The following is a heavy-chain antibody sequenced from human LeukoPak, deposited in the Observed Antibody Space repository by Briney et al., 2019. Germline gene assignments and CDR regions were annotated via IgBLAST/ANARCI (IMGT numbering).Heavy chain of an antibody. CDR3: AKVGRGSSDAFDI. CDR1: GFTCSDYW. D-gene: IGHD3-10*01. J-gene: IGHJ3*02. CDR2: VGRDVSRT. Sequence: GGSLRLSCAASGFTCSDYWMHWVRQVPGKGLAWVSHVGRDVSRTHYADSVKGRFIISRGDAKNTMYLQMNSLTVEDTAVYYCAKVGRGSSDAFDIWGRGTMVSVSS. V-gene: IGHV3-74*01.